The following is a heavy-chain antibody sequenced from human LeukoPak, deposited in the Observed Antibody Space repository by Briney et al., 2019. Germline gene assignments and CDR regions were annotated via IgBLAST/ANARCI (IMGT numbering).Heavy chain of an antibody. V-gene: IGHV4-34*01. CDR2: INHSGST. D-gene: IGHD3-22*01. CDR1: GGSFSGYY. CDR3: AGGGYYHYFHY. Sequence: SETRSLTCAVYGGSFSGYYWSWIRQPPGKGLEWIGEINHSGSTNYNPSLKSRVTISVDTSKNQFSLKLSSVTAADTAVYYCAGGGYYHYFHYWGQGTLVTVSS. J-gene: IGHJ4*02.